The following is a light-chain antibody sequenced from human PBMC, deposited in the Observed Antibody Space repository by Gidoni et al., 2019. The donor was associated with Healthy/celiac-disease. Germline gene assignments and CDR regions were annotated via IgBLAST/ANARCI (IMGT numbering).Light chain of an antibody. CDR3: QQYYSTPYT. J-gene: IGKJ2*01. CDR1: QSVLYSSNNKNY. Sequence: DIVMTQSPDSVAVSLGERATINCKSSQSVLYSSNNKNYLAWYQQKPGQPPKLLIYCAATRESGVPDRFSGSGSVTDFTLSISSLQAEDLAVYYWQQYYSTPYTFGQWTKLEIK. V-gene: IGKV4-1*01. CDR2: CAA.